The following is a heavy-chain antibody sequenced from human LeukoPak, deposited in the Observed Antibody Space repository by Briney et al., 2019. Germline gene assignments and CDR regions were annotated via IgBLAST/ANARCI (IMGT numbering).Heavy chain of an antibody. CDR1: GGTFSSYA. Sequence: ASVTVSCKASGGTFSSYAISWVRQAPGQGLEWMGGIIPIFGTANYAQKFQGRVTITADESTSTAYMELSSLRSEDTAVYYCARGYSSSWYLYFQHWGQGTLVTVSS. J-gene: IGHJ1*01. CDR3: ARGYSSSWYLYFQH. D-gene: IGHD6-13*01. CDR2: IIPIFGTA. V-gene: IGHV1-69*13.